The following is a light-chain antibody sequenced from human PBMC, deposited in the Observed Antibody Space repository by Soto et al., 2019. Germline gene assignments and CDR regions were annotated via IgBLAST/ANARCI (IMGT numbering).Light chain of an antibody. V-gene: IGKV3-20*01. CDR3: QQLGSSRT. J-gene: IGKJ1*01. CDR2: DAF. CDR1: QSVSSSY. Sequence: ALPQSPVPLSLYPGESATFSCRASQSVSSSYFAWYQQQPGQVPRLLIYDAFTRATGIPDRFSGSGSGTDFTLTISRLEPEDFAVYYCQQLGSSRTFGQGTKV.